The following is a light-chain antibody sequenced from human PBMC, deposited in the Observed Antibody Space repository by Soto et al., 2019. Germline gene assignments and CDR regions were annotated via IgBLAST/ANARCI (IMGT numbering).Light chain of an antibody. J-gene: IGKJ1*01. CDR3: QQYNSYPTT. Sequence: DIQMTQSPSTLSASVGDRATITCRASQSISSWLAWYQQKPGKATKLLIYDASSLESGVPSRFSGSGSGTEFTLTISSLQPDDFATYYCQQYNSYPTTFGQGTKVDIK. V-gene: IGKV1-5*01. CDR2: DAS. CDR1: QSISSW.